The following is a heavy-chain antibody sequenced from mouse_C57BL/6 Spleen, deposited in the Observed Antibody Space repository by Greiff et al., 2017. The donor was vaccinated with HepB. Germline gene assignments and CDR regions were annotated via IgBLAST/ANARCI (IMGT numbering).Heavy chain of an antibody. V-gene: IGHV1-80*01. J-gene: IGHJ4*01. CDR1: GYAFSSYW. Sequence: QVQLKQSGAELVKPGASVKISCKASGYAFSSYWMNWVKQRPGKGLEWIGQIYPGDGDTNYNGKFKGKAPLTADKSSSTAYMQLSSLTSEDSAVYFCARSYDYEYYYAMDYWGQGTSVTVSS. D-gene: IGHD2-4*01. CDR3: ARSYDYEYYYAMDY. CDR2: IYPGDGDT.